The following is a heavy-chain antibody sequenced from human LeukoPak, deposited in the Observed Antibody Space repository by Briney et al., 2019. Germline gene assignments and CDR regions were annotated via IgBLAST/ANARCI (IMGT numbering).Heavy chain of an antibody. CDR2: ISWNSGSI. D-gene: IGHD3-22*01. CDR3: AKSHGGHSSGYAFDY. CDR1: GFTFDDYA. Sequence: GRSLRLSCAASGFTFDDYAMHWVRQAPGKGLEWVSGISWNSGSIGYADSVKGRFTISRDNAKNSLYLQMNSLRAEDTALCYCAKSHGGHSSGYAFDYWGQGTLVTVSS. V-gene: IGHV3-9*01. J-gene: IGHJ4*02.